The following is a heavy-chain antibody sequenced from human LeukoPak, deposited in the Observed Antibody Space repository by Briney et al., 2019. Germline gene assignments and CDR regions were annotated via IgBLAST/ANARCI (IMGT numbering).Heavy chain of an antibody. Sequence: KPSETLSLACTISGGSISTYYWSWLRQPPGKGLEWIGYIYYSGITKYNPSVKSRVTISVDTSKNQFSLKVSSVTAADTAVYYCARGTNMMASLRFDPWGQGTLVTVSS. CDR1: GGSISTYY. J-gene: IGHJ5*02. CDR3: ARGTNMMASLRFDP. D-gene: IGHD2-8*01. V-gene: IGHV4-59*01. CDR2: IYYSGIT.